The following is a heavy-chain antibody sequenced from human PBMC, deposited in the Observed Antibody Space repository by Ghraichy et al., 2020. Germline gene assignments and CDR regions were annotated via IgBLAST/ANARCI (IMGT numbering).Heavy chain of an antibody. CDR3: ARNLRFLEWSRGGFDY. D-gene: IGHD3-3*01. V-gene: IGHV4-31*03. Sequence: LSLTCTVSGGSISSGGYYWSWIRQHPGKGLEWIGYIYYSGSTYYNPSLKSRVTISVDTSKNQFSLKLSSVTAADTAVYYCARNLRFLEWSRGGFDYWGQGTLVTVSS. J-gene: IGHJ4*02. CDR2: IYYSGST. CDR1: GGSISSGGYY.